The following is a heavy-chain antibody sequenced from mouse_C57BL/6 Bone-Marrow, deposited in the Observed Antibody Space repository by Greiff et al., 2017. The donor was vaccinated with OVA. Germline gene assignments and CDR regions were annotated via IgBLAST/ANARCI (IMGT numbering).Heavy chain of an antibody. CDR1: GFSLTSYA. J-gene: IGHJ1*03. Sequence: VMLVESGPGLVAPSQCLSISCTVSGFSLTSYAISWVRQPPGKGLEWLGVIWTGGGTNYNSALKSRLSISKDNSKSQVFLKMNSLQTDDTARYYCARDRGYFDVWGTGTTVTVSS. V-gene: IGHV2-9-1*01. D-gene: IGHD3-1*01. CDR2: IWTGGGT. CDR3: ARDRGYFDV.